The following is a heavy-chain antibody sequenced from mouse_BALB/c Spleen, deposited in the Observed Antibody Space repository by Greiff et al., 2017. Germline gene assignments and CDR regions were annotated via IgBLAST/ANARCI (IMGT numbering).Heavy chain of an antibody. CDR2: IWSGGST. Sequence: VKVVESGPGLVQPSQSLSITCTVSGFSLTSYGVHWVRQSPGKGLEWLGVIWSGGSTDYNAAFISRLSISKDNSKSQVFFKMNSLQANDTAIYYCAREGNYGGYWYFDVWGAGTTVTVSS. CDR1: GFSLTSYG. J-gene: IGHJ1*01. V-gene: IGHV2-2*02. CDR3: AREGNYGGYWYFDV. D-gene: IGHD2-1*01.